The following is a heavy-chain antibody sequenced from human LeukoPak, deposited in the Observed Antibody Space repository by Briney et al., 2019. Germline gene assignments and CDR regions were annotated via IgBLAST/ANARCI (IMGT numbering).Heavy chain of an antibody. J-gene: IGHJ4*02. CDR3: ARGLDIVVVVASYPYY. D-gene: IGHD2-15*01. V-gene: IGHV3-30*03. CDR1: GFTFSSYG. Sequence: GGSLRLSCAASGFTFSSYGMHWVRQAPGKGLEWVAVISYDGSNKYYADSVKGRFTISRDNSKNTLCLQMNSLRAEDTAVYYCARGLDIVVVVASYPYYWGQGTLVTVSS. CDR2: ISYDGSNK.